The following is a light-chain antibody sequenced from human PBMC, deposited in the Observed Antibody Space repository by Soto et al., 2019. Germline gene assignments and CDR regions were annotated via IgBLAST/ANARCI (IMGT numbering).Light chain of an antibody. CDR1: QSISSW. V-gene: IGKV1-5*01. Sequence: DVQMTQSPSTLSASVGDRVTITCRASQSISSWLAWFQQKPGKAPKLLMYDASSLESGVPSRFSGSGSGTEFTLTISCLQSEDFATYFCQQYYTYPQTLGQGTKVDI. CDR3: QQYYTYPQT. CDR2: DAS. J-gene: IGKJ2*01.